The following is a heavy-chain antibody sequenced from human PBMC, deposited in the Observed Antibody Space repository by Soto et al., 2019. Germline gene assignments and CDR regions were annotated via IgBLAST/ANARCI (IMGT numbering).Heavy chain of an antibody. V-gene: IGHV4-61*08. D-gene: IGHD3-16*02. CDR3: AREGSYRFDY. Sequence: QVQLQESGPGLVKPSETLSLTCTVSGGSVSSGVYYWSWIRQPPGKGLEWIGYISYSGSTNYNPSLKXXVXLXXDTSKNLFSLKLSSVTAADTAIYYCAREGSYRFDYWGQGTLVTVSS. J-gene: IGHJ4*02. CDR1: GGSVSSGVYY. CDR2: ISYSGST.